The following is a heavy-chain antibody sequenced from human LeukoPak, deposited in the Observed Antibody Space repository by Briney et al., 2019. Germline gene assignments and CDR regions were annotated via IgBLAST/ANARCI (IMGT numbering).Heavy chain of an antibody. V-gene: IGHV1-2*02. CDR2: IKPNGGGT. Sequence: ASVKVSCKASGYTFTGYYIHWVRQAPGQGLEWMGWIKPNGGGTNYAQKFQGRVTMTRDTSISTAYMEMSRLRADDTALYYCAGGITGGDYWGQGTLVTVS. CDR3: AGGITGGDY. D-gene: IGHD1-14*01. J-gene: IGHJ4*02. CDR1: GYTFTGYY.